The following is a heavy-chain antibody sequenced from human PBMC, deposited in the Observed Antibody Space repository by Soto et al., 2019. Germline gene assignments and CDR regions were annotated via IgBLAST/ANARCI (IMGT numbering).Heavy chain of an antibody. V-gene: IGHV3-21*01. CDR3: ARAAYDYKRNYFYGM. Sequence: GGSLRLSCAAAGFTFTSYSMNWVRQAPGKGLEWVSSISSSSSYIYYADSVKGRFTISRDNAKNSLNLKTNSIRAEDTAVYYCARAAYDYKRNYFYGM. CDR1: GFTFTSYS. CDR2: ISSSSSYI. D-gene: IGHD5-12*01. J-gene: IGHJ6*01.